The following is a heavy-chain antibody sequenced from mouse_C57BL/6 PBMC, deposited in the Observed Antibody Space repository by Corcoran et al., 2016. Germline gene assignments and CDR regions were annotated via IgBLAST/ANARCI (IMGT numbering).Heavy chain of an antibody. Sequence: EVQLQQSGPELVKPGASVKISCKASGYSFTGYYMHWVKQSHGNILDWIGYIYPYNGVSSYNQKFKGKATLTVDKSSSTAYMELRSLTSEDSAVYYCARGVDYWDGYFSWFAYWGQGTLVTVSA. CDR2: IYPYNGVS. CDR1: GYSFTGYY. CDR3: ARGVDYWDGYFSWFAY. V-gene: IGHV1-31*01. D-gene: IGHD2-3*01. J-gene: IGHJ3*01.